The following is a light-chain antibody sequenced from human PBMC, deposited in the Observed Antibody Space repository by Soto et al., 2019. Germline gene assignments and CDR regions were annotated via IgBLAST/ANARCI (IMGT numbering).Light chain of an antibody. V-gene: IGLV2-14*01. Sequence: SALTQPASVSGSPGQSITISCTGTSSDVGDYNYVSWYQQHPGKAPKFLIYEVSNRPSGVSNRFSGSKSDNTASLTISGLQAEDEADYYWSSYTSSSSPIVFGTGTKVTVL. CDR1: SSDVGDYNY. CDR3: SSYTSSSSPIV. CDR2: EVS. J-gene: IGLJ1*01.